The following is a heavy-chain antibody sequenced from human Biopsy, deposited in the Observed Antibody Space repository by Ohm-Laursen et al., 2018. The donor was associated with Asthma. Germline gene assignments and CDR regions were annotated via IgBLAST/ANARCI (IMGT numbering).Heavy chain of an antibody. J-gene: IGHJ4*02. CDR3: ARKAGSCISRTCYSLDF. CDR1: GGAFNTYV. V-gene: IGHV1-69*13. D-gene: IGHD2-2*01. Sequence: SVKVSCKSLGGAFNTYVIGWVRQAPGQGLEWMGGINSVFGTTTYPQKFQDRVTITADDSTSTVYMELSSLRSEDTAVYYCARKAGSCISRTCYSLDFWGQGTLVTASS. CDR2: INSVFGTT.